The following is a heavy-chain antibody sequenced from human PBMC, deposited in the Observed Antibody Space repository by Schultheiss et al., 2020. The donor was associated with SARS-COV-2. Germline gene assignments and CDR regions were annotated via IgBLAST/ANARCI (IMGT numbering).Heavy chain of an antibody. CDR1: GFTFSSYA. CDR3: AKSITMKVVENLGN. D-gene: IGHD3-22*01. CDR2: ISGSGGST. V-gene: IGHV3-23*01. Sequence: GGSLRLSCAASGFTFSSYAMSWVRQAPGKGLEWFSAISGSGGSTYYADSVKGRFTISRDNSKNTLYLQMNSLRAEDTAVYYCAKSITMKVVENLGNWGQGTLVTVSS. J-gene: IGHJ1*01.